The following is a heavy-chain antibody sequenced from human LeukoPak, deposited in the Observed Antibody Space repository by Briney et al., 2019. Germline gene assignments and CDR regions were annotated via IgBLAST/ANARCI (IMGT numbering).Heavy chain of an antibody. D-gene: IGHD6-19*01. J-gene: IGHJ5*02. CDR1: GGTFSSYA. Sequence: GASVKVSCKASGGTFSSYAISWVRQASGQGLEWMGGIIPIFGTANYAQKFQGRVTITADESTSTAYMELSGLRSEDTAVYYCASAYSSGWFNWFDPWGQGTLVTVSS. CDR3: ASAYSSGWFNWFDP. CDR2: IIPIFGTA. V-gene: IGHV1-69*13.